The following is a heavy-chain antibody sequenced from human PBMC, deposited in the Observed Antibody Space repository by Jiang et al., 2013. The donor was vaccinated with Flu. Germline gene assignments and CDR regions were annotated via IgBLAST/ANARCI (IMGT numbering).Heavy chain of an antibody. V-gene: IGHV1-2*02. CDR2: VTPSTGAT. CDR3: ARAAAGSYYYYYGMDV. D-gene: IGHD6-13*01. J-gene: IGHJ6*02. Sequence: VQLVESGAVVTEPGASVKVSCKASGYTFTAYYMHWVRQAPGQGLEWMGYVTPSTGATKYAQKFQDRVTMTRDTSISTACMELSRLRSDDTAVYYCARAAAGSYYYYYGMDVWGQGTTVTVSS. CDR1: GYTFTAYY.